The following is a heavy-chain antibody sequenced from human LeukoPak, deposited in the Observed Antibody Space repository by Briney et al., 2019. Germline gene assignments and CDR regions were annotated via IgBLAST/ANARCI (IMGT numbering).Heavy chain of an antibody. V-gene: IGHV3-48*03. J-gene: IGHJ3*02. CDR1: GFTLSSYA. CDR2: ISISGSTI. CDR3: AREGLWGAARDAFDI. Sequence: PGGSLRLSCSASGFTLSSYAMHWVRQAPGKGLEWVSYISISGSTIYYADSVKGRFTISRDNAKNSLYLQMNSLRVEDTAVYYCAREGLWGAARDAFDIWGQGTMVTVSS. D-gene: IGHD6-6*01.